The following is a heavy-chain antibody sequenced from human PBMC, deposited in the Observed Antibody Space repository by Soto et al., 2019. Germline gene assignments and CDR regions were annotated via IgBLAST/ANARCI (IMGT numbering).Heavy chain of an antibody. J-gene: IGHJ2*01. CDR1: GGTFSSYT. V-gene: IGHV1-69*12. CDR3: ARGNHRWLQLWYFDL. Sequence: QVQLVQSGAEVKKPGSSVTVSCKASGGTFSSYTISWVRQAPGQGLEWMGGIIPIFGTANYAQKFQGRCTITADEFTSTAYMELSSLRSEDTAVYYCARGNHRWLQLWYFDLWGRGTLVTVSS. CDR2: IIPIFGTA. D-gene: IGHD5-12*01.